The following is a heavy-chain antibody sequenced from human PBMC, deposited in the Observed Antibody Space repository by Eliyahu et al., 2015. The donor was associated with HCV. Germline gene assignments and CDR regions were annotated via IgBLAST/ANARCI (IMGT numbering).Heavy chain of an antibody. D-gene: IGHD2-8*02. J-gene: IGHJ5*02. CDR3: VRTIYCSGGHCPWGWFDA. V-gene: IGHV2-5*02. Sequence: QITLKESGPTLVKPTQTLTLTCTFSGFSLXDTGVGVGXXRQPXGKALEWLALIYWDEDQRYSPGLQTRLSISGDTSKNQVVLTMTDMDPMDTATYFCVRTIYCSGGHCPWGWFDAWGQGTLVIVSS. CDR2: IYWDEDQ. CDR1: GFSLXDTGVG.